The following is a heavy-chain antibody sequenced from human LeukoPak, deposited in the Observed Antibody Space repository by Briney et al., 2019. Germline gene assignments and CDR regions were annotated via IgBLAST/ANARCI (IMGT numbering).Heavy chain of an antibody. Sequence: SETLSLTCTVSGGSISSSSHYWGWIRQPPGKGLEWIGSMYYRGSAYHNPSLKSRVTISVDTSKNQFSLKLSSVTAADTAVYYCATTTIRLGYWGQGTLVTVSS. CDR2: MYYRGSA. CDR3: ATTTIRLGY. D-gene: IGHD1-26*01. CDR1: GGSISSSSHY. J-gene: IGHJ4*02. V-gene: IGHV4-39*07.